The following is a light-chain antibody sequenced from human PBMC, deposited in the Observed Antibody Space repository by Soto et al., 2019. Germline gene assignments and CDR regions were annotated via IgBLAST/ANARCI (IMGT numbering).Light chain of an antibody. CDR3: SSYTSSNTLVV. V-gene: IGLV2-14*01. J-gene: IGLJ2*01. Sequence: QSALTQPASVSGSPGQSITISCTGTSSDVGGYNYVSWYQQHPGKVPKLMMNDVSNRPSGVSNRFSGSKSGNTASLTISGLQAEDDADYYCSSYTSSNTLVVFGGGTKLTVL. CDR1: SSDVGGYNY. CDR2: DVS.